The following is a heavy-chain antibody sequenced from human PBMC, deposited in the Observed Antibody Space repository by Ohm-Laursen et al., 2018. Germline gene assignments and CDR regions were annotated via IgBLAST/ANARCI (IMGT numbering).Heavy chain of an antibody. D-gene: IGHD2-2*01. J-gene: IGHJ3*01. CDR2: INHSGST. CDR3: AGKTEIACSTSCYLEAFDF. CDR1: GGSFSGYY. V-gene: IGHV4-34*01. Sequence: SDTLSLTCAVYGGSFSGYYWSWIRQPPGKGLEWIGEINHSGSTNYNPSLKSRVTISLDTSKNQFSLKLSSVTAADTAVYYCAGKTEIACSTSCYLEAFDFWGQGTMVTVSS.